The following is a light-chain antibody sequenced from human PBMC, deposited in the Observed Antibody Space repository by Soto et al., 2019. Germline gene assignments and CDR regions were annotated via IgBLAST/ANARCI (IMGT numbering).Light chain of an antibody. CDR1: QSVDSN. Sequence: EIVMTQSPATLSVSPGDGATLSCRASQSVDSNLAWYQQKPGQTPRLLIEGASTRPTGIPARFSGSGSGREFTLTISNLQSEDFAVDYCLQYNNWPLTFGGGTKVDIK. V-gene: IGKV3D-15*01. J-gene: IGKJ4*01. CDR3: LQYNNWPLT. CDR2: GAS.